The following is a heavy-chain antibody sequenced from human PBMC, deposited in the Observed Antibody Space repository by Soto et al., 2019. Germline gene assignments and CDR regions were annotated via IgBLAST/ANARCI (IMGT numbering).Heavy chain of an antibody. V-gene: IGHV4-34*01. Sequence: SETLSLTCAVYGGSFSGYYWSWIRQPPGKGLEWIGEINHSGSTNYNPSLKGRVTISVDTSKNQFSLKLSSVTAADTAVYYCARGPRYGDYAYWGQGTLVTVSS. J-gene: IGHJ4*02. CDR3: ARGPRYGDYAY. D-gene: IGHD4-17*01. CDR1: GGSFSGYY. CDR2: INHSGST.